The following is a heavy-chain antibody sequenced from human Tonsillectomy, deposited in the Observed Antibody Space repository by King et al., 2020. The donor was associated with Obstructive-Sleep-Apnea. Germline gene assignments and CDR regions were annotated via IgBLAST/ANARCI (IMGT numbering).Heavy chain of an antibody. CDR3: ARASRLAVTTYCFDY. V-gene: IGHV4-59*01. CDR1: GGAISDYY. J-gene: IGHJ4*02. Sequence: VQLQQSGPGLVKPSETLSLTCTVSGGAISDYYWIWIRQSPGKGLEWIGYIYYTGSTNYNPSLKSRVTISVDTSKNQFSLQLSSVTAADTAVYYCARASRLAVTTYCFDYWGQGTLVTVSS. CDR2: IYYTGST. D-gene: IGHD4-17*01.